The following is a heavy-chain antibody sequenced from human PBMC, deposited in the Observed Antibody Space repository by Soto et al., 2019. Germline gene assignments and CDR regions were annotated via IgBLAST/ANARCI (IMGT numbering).Heavy chain of an antibody. D-gene: IGHD1-7*01. Sequence: PGGSLRLSCATSGFTFDSYWMHWVRQAPGQGLAWVSRINSDGSTINYADSVKGRFTISRDNAKNTLYLQINSLRADDTAVYYCATAGNYRFDYWGQGTLVTVS. V-gene: IGHV3-74*01. J-gene: IGHJ4*02. CDR3: ATAGNYRFDY. CDR2: INSDGSTI. CDR1: GFTFDSYW.